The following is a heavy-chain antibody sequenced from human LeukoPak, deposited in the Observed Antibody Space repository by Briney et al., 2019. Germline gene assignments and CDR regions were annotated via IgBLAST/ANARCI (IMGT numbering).Heavy chain of an antibody. Sequence: SVKVSCKASGGTFSSYAISWVRQAPGQGLEWMEGIIPIFGTANYAQKFQGRVTITADESTSTAYMELSSLRSEDTAVYYCASADSSSSGLVYWGQGTLVTVSS. V-gene: IGHV1-69*13. CDR1: GGTFSSYA. CDR3: ASADSSSSGLVY. CDR2: IIPIFGTA. D-gene: IGHD6-6*01. J-gene: IGHJ4*02.